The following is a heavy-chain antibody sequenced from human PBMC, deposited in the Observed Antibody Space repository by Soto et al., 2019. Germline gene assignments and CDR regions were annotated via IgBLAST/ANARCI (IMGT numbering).Heavy chain of an antibody. CDR3: ATYSGNYERYGVYYGMDV. CDR2: ISGSGGST. D-gene: IGHD1-26*01. J-gene: IGHJ6*02. CDR1: GFTFSNYA. V-gene: IGHV3-23*01. Sequence: SLRLSCAASGFTFSNYAISWVRQAPGKGLEWVSSISGSGGSTYYADSVKGRFTISRGNSKNTLYLQMNSLRAEDTAVYYCATYSGNYERYGVYYGMDVWGQGTTVTVSS.